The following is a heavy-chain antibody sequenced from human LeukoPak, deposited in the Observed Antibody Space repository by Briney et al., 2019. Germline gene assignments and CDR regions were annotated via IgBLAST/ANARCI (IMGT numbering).Heavy chain of an antibody. Sequence: SVKVSCKASGGTFSSYAISWVRQAPGQGLEWMGGIIPIFGTANYAQKFQGRVTITADESTSTAYMELSSLRSEDTAVYYCARGSHQIVATIWGYYYYMDVWGKGTTVTVSS. CDR2: IIPIFGTA. J-gene: IGHJ6*03. CDR1: GGTFSSYA. CDR3: ARGSHQIVATIWGYYYYMDV. D-gene: IGHD5-12*01. V-gene: IGHV1-69*01.